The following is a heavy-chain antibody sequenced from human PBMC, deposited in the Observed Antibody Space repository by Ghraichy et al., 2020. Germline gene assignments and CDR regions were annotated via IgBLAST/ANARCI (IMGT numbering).Heavy chain of an antibody. Sequence: SETLSLTCTVSGGSISSSSYYWGWIRQPPGKGLEWIGSIYYSGSTYYNPSLKSRVTISVDTSKNQFSLKLSSVTAADTAVYYCARRSTGVRDRFDPWGQGTLVTVSS. V-gene: IGHV4-39*01. CDR3: ARRSTGVRDRFDP. D-gene: IGHD3-10*01. CDR1: GGSISSSSYY. J-gene: IGHJ5*02. CDR2: IYYSGST.